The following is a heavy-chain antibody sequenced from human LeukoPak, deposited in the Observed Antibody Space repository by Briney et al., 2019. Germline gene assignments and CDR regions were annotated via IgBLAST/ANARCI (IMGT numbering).Heavy chain of an antibody. CDR1: GYTFTGYY. J-gene: IGHJ6*02. V-gene: IGHV1-2*04. CDR3: ARSLPGVVPAASPDYYYYYGMDV. CDR2: INPNSGGT. Sequence: ASVKVSCKASGYTFTGYYMHWVRQAPGQGLEWMGWINPNSGGTNYAQKFQGWVTMTRDTSISTAYMELSRLRSDDTAVYHCARSLPGVVPAASPDYYYYYGMDVWGQGTTVTVSS. D-gene: IGHD2-2*01.